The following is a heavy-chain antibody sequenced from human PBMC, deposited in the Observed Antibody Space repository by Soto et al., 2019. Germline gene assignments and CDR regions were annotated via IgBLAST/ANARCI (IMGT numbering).Heavy chain of an antibody. J-gene: IGHJ4*02. D-gene: IGHD2-8*02. CDR3: ARDKITGLFDY. Sequence: QVQLQQWGAGLLKPSETLSLTCAVYGGSFSGYYWTWIRQPPGTGLESLGEINHSGSTNYNPSLNSRVTISVDTSKNQFSLKLTSVTAADTAVYYCARDKITGLFDYWGQGTLVTVSS. CDR2: INHSGST. V-gene: IGHV4-34*01. CDR1: GGSFSGYY.